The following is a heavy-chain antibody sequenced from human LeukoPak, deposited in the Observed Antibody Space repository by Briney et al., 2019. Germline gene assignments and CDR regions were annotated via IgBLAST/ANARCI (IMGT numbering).Heavy chain of an antibody. Sequence: ASVKVPCKASGYTFTSYGISWVRRAPGQGLEWMGWISTYNGNANYARKLQGRVTVTTDTSTSTAYMELRSLRSDDTAVYYCARDERGSCSSSSCYYFDYWGQGTLVTVSS. V-gene: IGHV1-18*01. CDR1: GYTFTSYG. D-gene: IGHD2-2*01. CDR2: ISTYNGNA. CDR3: ARDERGSCSSSSCYYFDY. J-gene: IGHJ4*02.